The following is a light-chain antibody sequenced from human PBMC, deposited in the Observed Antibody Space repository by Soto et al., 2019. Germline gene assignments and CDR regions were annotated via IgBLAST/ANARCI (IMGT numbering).Light chain of an antibody. CDR1: QSVTSNY. CDR3: QQRSNWWT. CDR2: GAS. J-gene: IGKJ1*01. V-gene: IGKV3D-20*02. Sequence: EIVFTQSPGTLALSPGERATLSCRASQSVTSNYLAWYQQKPGQAPRLLIFGASIRDTGLPDRFSGSGSGTDFTLTISSLEPEDFAVYYCQQRSNWWTFGQGTKVDIK.